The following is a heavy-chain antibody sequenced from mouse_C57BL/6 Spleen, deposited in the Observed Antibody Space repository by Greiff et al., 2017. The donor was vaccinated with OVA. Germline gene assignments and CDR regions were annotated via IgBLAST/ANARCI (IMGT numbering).Heavy chain of an antibody. CDR2: INPNNGGT. CDR1: GYTFTDYN. D-gene: IGHD2-5*01. V-gene: IGHV1-18*01. J-gene: IGHJ3*01. Sequence: EVQLQESGPELVKPGASVKIPCKASGYTFTDYNMDWVKQSHGKSLEWIGDINPNNGGTIYNQKFKGKATLTVDKSSSTAYMELRSLTSEDTAVYYCARKSNWFAYWGQGTLVTVSA. CDR3: ARKSNWFAY.